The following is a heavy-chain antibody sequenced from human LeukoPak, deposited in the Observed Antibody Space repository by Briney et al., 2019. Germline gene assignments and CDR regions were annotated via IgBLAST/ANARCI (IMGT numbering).Heavy chain of an antibody. CDR2: INDNGRT. CDR3: ARLKEYSTSSRVGGMDV. Sequence: SETLSLTCAVYGGSFSGYFWTWIRQPPGKGLEWIGAINDNGRTNYNPSLKSRVTISVDTSKSQFSLKLRSVTAADTAVYYCARLKEYSTSSRVGGMDVWGKGATVIVSS. V-gene: IGHV4-34*01. CDR1: GGSFSGYF. D-gene: IGHD6-6*01. J-gene: IGHJ6*03.